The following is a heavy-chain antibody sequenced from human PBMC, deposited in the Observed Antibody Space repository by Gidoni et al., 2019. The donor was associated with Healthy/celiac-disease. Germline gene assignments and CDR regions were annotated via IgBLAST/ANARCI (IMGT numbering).Heavy chain of an antibody. CDR3: AREAYSFGDGGHFDY. D-gene: IGHD5-18*01. V-gene: IGHV3-33*01. Sequence: QVRLVESGGGVVQPGRSLRLPCAASGFNFRSYGMHWVRQAPGKGLGWVAVIWYDGSNKYYADSVKGRFTTSRDNSKNTLNLQMNSLRAEDTAVYYCAREAYSFGDGGHFDYWGQGTLVTVSS. CDR1: GFNFRSYG. J-gene: IGHJ4*02. CDR2: IWYDGSNK.